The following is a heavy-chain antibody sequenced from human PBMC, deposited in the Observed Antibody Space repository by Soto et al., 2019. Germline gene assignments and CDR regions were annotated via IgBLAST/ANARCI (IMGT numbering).Heavy chain of an antibody. J-gene: IGHJ6*02. CDR2: IIPIFGTA. CDR1: GGTFSSYA. Sequence: ASVKVSCKASGGTFSSYAISWVRQATGQGLEWMGGIIPIFGTANYAQKFQGRVTITADESTSTAYMELSSLRSEDTAVYYCARVYGGNSYYYYYYGMDVWGQGTTVTVSS. D-gene: IGHD4-17*01. CDR3: ARVYGGNSYYYYYYGMDV. V-gene: IGHV1-69*13.